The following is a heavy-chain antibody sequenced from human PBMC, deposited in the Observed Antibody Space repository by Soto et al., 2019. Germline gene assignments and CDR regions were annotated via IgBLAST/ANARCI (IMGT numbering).Heavy chain of an antibody. Sequence: SETLSLTCTVSGGSISSGGYYWSWIRQHPGKGLEWIGYIYYSGSTYYNPSLKSRVTISVDTSKNQFSLKLSSVTAADTAVYYCARGTQGYCSGGSCYPGYYFDYWGQGTLVTVSS. CDR2: IYYSGST. CDR1: GGSISSGGYY. J-gene: IGHJ4*02. D-gene: IGHD2-15*01. CDR3: ARGTQGYCSGGSCYPGYYFDY. V-gene: IGHV4-31*03.